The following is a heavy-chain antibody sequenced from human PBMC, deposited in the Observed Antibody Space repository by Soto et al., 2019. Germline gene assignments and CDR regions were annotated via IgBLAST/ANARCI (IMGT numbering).Heavy chain of an antibody. Sequence: SETLSLTCTVSGGSISSGDYYWSWIRQPPGKGLEWIGYIYYSGSTYYNPSLKSRVTISVDTSKNQFSLKLSSVTAADTAVYYCARVRGGQLLSNWFDPWGQGTLVTVSS. CDR2: IYYSGST. J-gene: IGHJ5*02. V-gene: IGHV4-30-4*01. CDR1: GGSISSGDYY. CDR3: ARVRGGQLLSNWFDP. D-gene: IGHD2-2*01.